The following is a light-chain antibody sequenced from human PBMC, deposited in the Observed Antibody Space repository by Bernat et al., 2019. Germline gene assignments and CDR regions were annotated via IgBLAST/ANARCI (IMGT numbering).Light chain of an antibody. V-gene: IGLV2-11*01. J-gene: IGLJ2*01. CDR3: CPYAGSYTWV. CDR1: SSDVGGYNF. CDR2: DVS. Sequence: QSALTQPRSVSGSPGQSVTISCTGTSSDVGGYNFVSWYQEHPGKAPKLLISDVSKRPSGVPDRFSGSKSGNTASLIISGLQAEDEADYYCCPYAGSYTWVFGEGTKLTVL.